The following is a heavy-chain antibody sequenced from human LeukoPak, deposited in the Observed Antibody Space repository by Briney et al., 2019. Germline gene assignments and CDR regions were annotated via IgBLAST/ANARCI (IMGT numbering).Heavy chain of an antibody. CDR2: IYYSGST. CDR1: GGSISSYY. CDR3: ARHSEEDDYGVNFDY. J-gene: IGHJ4*02. Sequence: SETLSLTCTVSGGSISSYYWSWIRQPPGKGLEWIGYIYYSGSTNYNPSLKSRVTISVDTSKNQFSLKLSSVTAADTAVYYCARHSEEDDYGVNFDYRGQGTLVTVSS. D-gene: IGHD4-17*01. V-gene: IGHV4-59*08.